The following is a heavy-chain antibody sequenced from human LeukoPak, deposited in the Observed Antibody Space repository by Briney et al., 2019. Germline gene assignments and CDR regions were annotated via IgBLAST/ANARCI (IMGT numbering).Heavy chain of an antibody. CDR2: IYHSGST. CDR1: GGSISSGSYS. Sequence: SQTLSLTCAVSGGSISSGSYSWNWIRQPAGKGLEWIGYIYHSGSTYYYPSLKSRVTISQDRSKNQFSLKLNSVTAADTAVYYCASEGVNDGFDIWGQGTMVTVSS. V-gene: IGHV4-30-2*01. J-gene: IGHJ3*02. CDR3: ASEGVNDGFDI.